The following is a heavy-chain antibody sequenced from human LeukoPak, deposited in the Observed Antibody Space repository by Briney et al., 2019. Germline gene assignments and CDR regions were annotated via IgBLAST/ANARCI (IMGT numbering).Heavy chain of an antibody. CDR1: GFTFSSYG. CDR3: AKADSSRWPAQDY. V-gene: IGHV3-30*18. D-gene: IGHD6-13*01. CDR2: ISFDGNNK. Sequence: GGSLRLSCAASGFTFSSYGMHWVRQPPGKGLEGVAVISFDGNNKYYADSVKGRFTISRDNSKNTLYLQLDSLRPEDTAVYYCAKADSSRWPAQDYWGQGTLVTVSS. J-gene: IGHJ4*02.